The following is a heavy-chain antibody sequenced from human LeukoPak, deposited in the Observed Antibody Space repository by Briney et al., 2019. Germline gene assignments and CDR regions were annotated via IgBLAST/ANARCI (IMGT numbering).Heavy chain of an antibody. CDR3: ASEVVAAGTDY. V-gene: IGHV4-39*01. D-gene: IGHD6-13*01. J-gene: IGHJ4*02. Sequence: KGLEWIGSIYYSGSTYYNPSLKGRVIISVDTSKNQFSLTVSSVTAADRAVYYCASEVVAAGTDYWGQGTLVTVSS. CDR2: IYYSGST.